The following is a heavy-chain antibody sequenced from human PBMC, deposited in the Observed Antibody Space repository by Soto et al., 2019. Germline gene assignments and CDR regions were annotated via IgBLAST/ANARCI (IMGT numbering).Heavy chain of an antibody. D-gene: IGHD6-6*01. CDR2: IYYSGST. CDR1: GGSISSYY. CDR3: ARQKLVLGRDSYYYYYGMDV. J-gene: IGHJ6*02. Sequence: QVQLQESGPGLVKPSETLSLTCTVSGGSISSYYWSWIRQPPGKGLEWIGYIYYSGSTNYNPSLKSRVTISVDTSKNQFSLKLSSVTAADTAVYYCARQKLVLGRDSYYYYYGMDVWGQGTTVTVSS. V-gene: IGHV4-59*01.